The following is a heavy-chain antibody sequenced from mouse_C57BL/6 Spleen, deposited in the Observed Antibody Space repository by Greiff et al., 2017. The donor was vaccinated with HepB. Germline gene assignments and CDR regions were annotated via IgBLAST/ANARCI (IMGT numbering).Heavy chain of an antibody. CDR1: GYTLTSYW. D-gene: IGHD2-4*01. J-gene: IGHJ1*03. CDR2: IYPGSGST. CDR3: ARSGDYDWYFDV. Sequence: QVQLQQPGAELVKPGASVKMSCKASGYTLTSYWITWVKQRPGQGLEWIGDIYPGSGSTNYNEKLKSKATLTVDTSSSTAYMQLSSLTSEDSAVYYCARSGDYDWYFDVWGTGTTVTVSS. V-gene: IGHV1-55*01.